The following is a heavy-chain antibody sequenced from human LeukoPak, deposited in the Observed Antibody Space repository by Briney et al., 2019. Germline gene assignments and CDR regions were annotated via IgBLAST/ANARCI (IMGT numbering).Heavy chain of an antibody. D-gene: IGHD1-1*01. V-gene: IGHV3-30*03. CDR1: GFTFSSYS. CDR2: ISYDGSNK. CDR3: ARVQLERATFDY. Sequence: GGSLRLSCAASGFTFSSYSMNWVRQAPGKGLEWVAVISYDGSNKYYADSVKGRFTISRDNSKNTLYLQMNSLRAEDTAVYYCARVQLERATFDYWGQGTLVTVSS. J-gene: IGHJ4*02.